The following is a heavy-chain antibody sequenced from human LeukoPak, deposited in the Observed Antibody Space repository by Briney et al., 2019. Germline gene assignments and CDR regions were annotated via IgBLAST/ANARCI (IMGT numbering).Heavy chain of an antibody. D-gene: IGHD4/OR15-4a*01. V-gene: IGHV4-59*12. J-gene: IGHJ4*02. CDR1: GGSISSYY. CDR3: ARGRLSGYFDY. CDR2: IYYGGST. Sequence: KPSETLSLTCTVSGGSISSYYWSWIRQPPGKGLEWIGYIYYGGSTNYNPSLKSRVTISVDTSKNRFSLKLSSVTAADTAVYYCARGRLSGYFDYWGQGTLVTVSS.